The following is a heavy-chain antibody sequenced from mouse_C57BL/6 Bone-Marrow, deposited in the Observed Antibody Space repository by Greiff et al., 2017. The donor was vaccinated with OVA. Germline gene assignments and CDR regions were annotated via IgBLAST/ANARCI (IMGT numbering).Heavy chain of an antibody. V-gene: IGHV1-19*01. J-gene: IGHJ1*03. CDR2: INPYNGGT. Sequence: DVQLQESGPVLVKPGASVKMSCKASGYTFTDYYMNWVKQSHGKSLEWIGVINPYNGGTSYNQKFKGKATLTVDKSSSTAYMELNSLTSEDSAVYYCAFTTVVAENWYFDVWGTGTTVTVSS. CDR3: AFTTVVAENWYFDV. CDR1: GYTFTDYY. D-gene: IGHD1-1*01.